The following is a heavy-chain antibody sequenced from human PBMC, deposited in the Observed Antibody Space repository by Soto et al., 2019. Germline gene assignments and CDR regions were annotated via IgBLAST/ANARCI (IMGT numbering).Heavy chain of an antibody. V-gene: IGHV3-49*04. CDR2: IRRNAYGGTT. Sequence: PGGSLRLSCTTSGFTFGDYALSWVRQAPGKGLEWVGFIRRNAYGGTTDYAVSVKGRFTISRDDSKSIAYLQMNSLRTEDTALYYCTRASSLDFDFWGQGTLVTVSS. J-gene: IGHJ4*02. CDR1: GFTFGDYA. D-gene: IGHD3-16*01. CDR3: TRASSLDFDF.